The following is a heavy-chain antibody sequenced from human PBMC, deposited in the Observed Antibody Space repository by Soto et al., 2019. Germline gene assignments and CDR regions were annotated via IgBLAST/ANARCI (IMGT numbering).Heavy chain of an antibody. CDR2: IWYDGSNK. CDR3: ARTVAGKAFDI. D-gene: IGHD6-19*01. V-gene: IGHV3-33*01. CDR1: GFTFSSYG. J-gene: IGHJ3*02. Sequence: GGSLRLSCAASGFTFSSYGMHWVRQAPGKGLEWVAVIWYDGSNKYYADSVKGRFTISRDNSKNTLYLQMNSLRAEDTAVYYCARTVAGKAFDIWGQGTMVTVSS.